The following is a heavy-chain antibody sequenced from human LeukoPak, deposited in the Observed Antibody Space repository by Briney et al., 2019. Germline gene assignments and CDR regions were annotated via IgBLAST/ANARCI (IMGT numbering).Heavy chain of an antibody. D-gene: IGHD6-13*01. CDR1: GGSISSYY. J-gene: IGHJ5*02. Sequence: SETLSLTCTVSGGSISSYYWSWFRQPAGKGLEWIGRIYITGSTNYNPSLKSRVTMSVDTSKSQFSLRLSSVTAADTAVYYCARAGLDSSSWYGLNWFNPWGQGTLVTVSS. V-gene: IGHV4-4*07. CDR2: IYITGST. CDR3: ARAGLDSSSWYGLNWFNP.